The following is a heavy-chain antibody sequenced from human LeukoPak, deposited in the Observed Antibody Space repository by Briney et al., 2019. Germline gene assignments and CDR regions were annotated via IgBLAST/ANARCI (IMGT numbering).Heavy chain of an antibody. J-gene: IGHJ5*02. Sequence: LPTVPLTWTVSWGSSRSRGYHWSWIHQHPGKGLEWIGYIYYSGSTYYNPSLKSRVTISVDTPKNQFSLKLSSVTAADTAVYYCARDALAAYGSGENWFDPWGQGTLVTVSS. CDR2: IYYSGST. CDR3: ARDALAAYGSGENWFDP. CDR1: WGSSRSRGYH. V-gene: IGHV4-31*02. D-gene: IGHD3-10*01.